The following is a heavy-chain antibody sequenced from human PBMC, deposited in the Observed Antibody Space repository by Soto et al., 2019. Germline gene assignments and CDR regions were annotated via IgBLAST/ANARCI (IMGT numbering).Heavy chain of an antibody. CDR3: ARHWGGGDDWGDYYYYYGMDV. Sequence: GESLKISCKGSGYSFTSYWIGWVRQMPGKGLEWMGIIYPGDSDTRYSPSFQGQVTISADKSISTAYLQWSSLKASDTAMYYCARHWGGGDDWGDYYYYYGMDVWGQGTTVTVSS. CDR1: GYSFTSYW. D-gene: IGHD5-12*01. CDR2: IYPGDSDT. V-gene: IGHV5-51*01. J-gene: IGHJ6*02.